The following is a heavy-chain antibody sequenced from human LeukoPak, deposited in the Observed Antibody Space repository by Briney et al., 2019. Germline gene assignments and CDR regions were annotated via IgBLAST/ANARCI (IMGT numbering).Heavy chain of an antibody. CDR2: INPSGGST. D-gene: IGHD3-3*01. V-gene: IGHV1-46*01. CDR1: GYTFTSYY. J-gene: IGHJ6*03. Sequence: ASVKVSCKASGYTFTSYYMHWVRQAPGQGLEWMGIINPSGGSTSYAQKFQGRVTMTRDTSTSTVYMELSSLRSEDTAVYYCARDRQPPDYDFWSGYPHYMDVWGKGTTVTVSS. CDR3: ARDRQPPDYDFWSGYPHYMDV.